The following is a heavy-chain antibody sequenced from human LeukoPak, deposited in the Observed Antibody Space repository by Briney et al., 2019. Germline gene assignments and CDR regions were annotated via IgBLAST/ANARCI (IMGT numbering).Heavy chain of an antibody. CDR1: GFTFDDYA. J-gene: IGHJ4*02. Sequence: QTGGSLRLSCAASGFTFDDYAMHWVRQAPGKGLEWVSGISWNSGSIGYADSVKGRFTISRDNAKNSLYLQMNSLRAEDTALYYCAKGPIQLWISFFDYWGQGTLVTVSS. CDR2: ISWNSGSI. V-gene: IGHV3-9*01. D-gene: IGHD5-18*01. CDR3: AKGPIQLWISFFDY.